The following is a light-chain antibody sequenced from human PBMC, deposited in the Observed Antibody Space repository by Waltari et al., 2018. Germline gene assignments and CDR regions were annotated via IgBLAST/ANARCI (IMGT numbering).Light chain of an antibody. CDR3: SSYISSSTLEV. V-gene: IGLV2-14*03. Sequence: QSALTQPASVSGSPGQSITISCPGTSSDVGGYNYVSWYQQHPGKAPNLMIFDVSNRPSGVSNRFSGSKSGNTASLTISGLQAEDEADYYCSSYISSSTLEVFGGGTRLTVL. J-gene: IGLJ3*02. CDR1: SSDVGGYNY. CDR2: DVS.